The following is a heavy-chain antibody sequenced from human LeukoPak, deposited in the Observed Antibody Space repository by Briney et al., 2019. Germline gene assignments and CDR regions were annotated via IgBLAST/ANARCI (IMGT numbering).Heavy chain of an antibody. CDR2: IYHSGST. V-gene: IGHV4-38-2*02. D-gene: IGHD2/OR15-2a*01. J-gene: IGHJ5*02. Sequence: PSETLSLTCTVSGYSISSGYYWGWIRQPPGKGLEWIGSIYHSGSTYYNPSLKSRVTISVDTSKNQFSLKLSSVTAADTAVYYCASPQGRTTPWGQGTLVTVSS. CDR1: GYSISSGYY. CDR3: ASPQGRTTP.